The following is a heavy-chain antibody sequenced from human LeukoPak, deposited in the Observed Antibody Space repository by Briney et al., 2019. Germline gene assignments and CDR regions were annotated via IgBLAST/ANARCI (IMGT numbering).Heavy chain of an antibody. CDR3: ARDSLPLPAAEFDY. J-gene: IGHJ4*02. CDR2: ISISASTI. Sequence: GGSLRLSCAASGFTLSTYSINWVRQAPGKGLEWVSYISISASTIYYADSVKGRFTISRDNAKNSLYLQMNSLRAEDTAVYYCARDSLPLPAAEFDYWGQGTLVTVSS. V-gene: IGHV3-48*04. CDR1: GFTLSTYS. D-gene: IGHD2-2*01.